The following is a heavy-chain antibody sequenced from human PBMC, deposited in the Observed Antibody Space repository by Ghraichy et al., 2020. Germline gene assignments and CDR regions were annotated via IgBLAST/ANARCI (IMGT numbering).Heavy chain of an antibody. CDR1: GFVFSSYA. CDR2: INTDGSTA. Sequence: GESLNISCAASGFVFSSYAMSWVRQAPGKGLEWVSRINTDGSTASYADSVKGRFTISRDNAKNTLYLQMNSLRAEDTAVYYCARGYSGYDNWGQGTLVTVSS. D-gene: IGHD5-12*01. V-gene: IGHV3-74*01. J-gene: IGHJ4*02. CDR3: ARGYSGYDN.